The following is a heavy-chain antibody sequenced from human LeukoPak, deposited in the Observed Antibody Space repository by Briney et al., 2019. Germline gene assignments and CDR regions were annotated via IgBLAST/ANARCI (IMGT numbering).Heavy chain of an antibody. CDR1: GGSLSGYY. D-gene: IGHD3-10*01. CDR2: INQSGST. Sequence: SETLSLTCVVYGGSLSGYYWSWIRQPPGKGLEWIGEINQSGSTNYSPSLKSRVTISVDTSKNQFSLRVSSVTAADTAVYYCARLYGSGSYYRHWGQGTLVTVSS. V-gene: IGHV4-34*01. J-gene: IGHJ4*02. CDR3: ARLYGSGSYYRH.